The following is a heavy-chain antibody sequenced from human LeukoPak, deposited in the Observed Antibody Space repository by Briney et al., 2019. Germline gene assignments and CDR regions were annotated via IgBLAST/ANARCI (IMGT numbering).Heavy chain of an antibody. J-gene: IGHJ5*02. V-gene: IGHV1-18*01. CDR1: GYTFTSYG. CDR3: ARDPQRAGWFDP. CDR2: ISAYNGNT. Sequence: ASVKVPCKASGYTFTSYGISWVRQAPGQGLEWMGWISAYNGNTNYAQKLQGRVTMTTDTSTSTAYMELRSLRSDDTAVYYCARDPQRAGWFDPWGQGTLVTVSS.